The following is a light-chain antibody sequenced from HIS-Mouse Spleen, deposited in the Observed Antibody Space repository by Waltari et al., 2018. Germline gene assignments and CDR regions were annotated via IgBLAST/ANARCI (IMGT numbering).Light chain of an antibody. CDR3: SSYAGRNNLV. V-gene: IGLV2-8*01. J-gene: IGLJ2*01. CDR2: EVS. CDR1: SSDVGGYNY. Sequence: QSALTQPPSASGSPGQSVTISCTGTSSDVGGYNYVSWYQQHPVKAPKLLIYEVSKRPSGVPDRFSGSKSGNTASLTVSGLQAEDEADYYCSSYAGRNNLVFGGGTKLTVL.